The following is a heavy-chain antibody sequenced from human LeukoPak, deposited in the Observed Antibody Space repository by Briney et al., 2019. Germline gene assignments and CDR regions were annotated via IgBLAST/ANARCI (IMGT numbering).Heavy chain of an antibody. CDR2: IYYSGST. CDR3: ARDSTGTNPPNDY. Sequence: PSETLSLTCTVSGGSISSSSYYWGWIRQPPGEGLEWIGSIYYSGSTYYNPSLKSRVTISVDTSKNQFSLKLSSVTAADTAVYYCARDSTGTNPPNDYWGQGTLVTVSS. D-gene: IGHD1-7*01. V-gene: IGHV4-39*01. J-gene: IGHJ4*02. CDR1: GGSISSSSYY.